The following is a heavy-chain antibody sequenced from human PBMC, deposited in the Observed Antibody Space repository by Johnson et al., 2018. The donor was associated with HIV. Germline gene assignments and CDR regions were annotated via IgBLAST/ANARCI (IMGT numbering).Heavy chain of an antibody. D-gene: IGHD5-18*01. V-gene: IGHV3-11*04. CDR1: GFSFGDYY. CDR3: AREAPQPSDAYDV. J-gene: IGHJ3*01. CDR2: ISSFGLTM. Sequence: QVQLVESGGGLVKPGGSLRLSCTASGFSFGDYYMGWIRQAPGKGLEWISYISSFGLTMSYADSVKGRFTISRDNAKNSLFLEMNSLRAEDTAVYSCAREAPQPSDAYDVWGQGTMVTVSS.